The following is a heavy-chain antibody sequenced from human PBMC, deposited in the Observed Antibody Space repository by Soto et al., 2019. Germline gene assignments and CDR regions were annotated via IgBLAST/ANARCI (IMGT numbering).Heavy chain of an antibody. J-gene: IGHJ4*02. V-gene: IGHV4-59*08. CDR3: ARLTPQWPYLDY. D-gene: IGHD6-19*01. Sequence: QVQLQESGPGLVKPSETLSLTCTVSGGSISGYYWSWIRQPPGKGLEWMGYIYYRGSTHYNPSLKSRVTISVDTSKNQFSLNLSSVTAADTAVYFCARLTPQWPYLDYWGQGTLVTVSS. CDR1: GGSISGYY. CDR2: IYYRGST.